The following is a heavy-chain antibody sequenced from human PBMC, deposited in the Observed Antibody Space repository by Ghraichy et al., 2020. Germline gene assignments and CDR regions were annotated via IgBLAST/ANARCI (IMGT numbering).Heavy chain of an antibody. D-gene: IGHD2-21*02. V-gene: IGHV3-11*06. Sequence: GGSLRLSCAASGFTFSDYYMSWVRQAPGKGLEWVSYITSSSSYTNYVDSVKGRFTISRDNAKNSLYLQMNSLRAEDTAVYYCARWAYCGGDCYHYFDYWGQGTLVTVSS. CDR2: ITSSSSYT. CDR3: ARWAYCGGDCYHYFDY. CDR1: GFTFSDYY. J-gene: IGHJ4*02.